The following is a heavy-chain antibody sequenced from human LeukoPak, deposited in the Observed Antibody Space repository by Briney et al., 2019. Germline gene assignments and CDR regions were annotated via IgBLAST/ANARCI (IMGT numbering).Heavy chain of an antibody. V-gene: IGHV1-18*01. D-gene: IGHD3-22*01. Sequence: GASVKVSCKASGYTFTSYAITWVRQAPGQGLEWMGWVSASKGNTNYAQKLQGRVTMTTDTSTTTAYMELRSLRSDDTAVYCCARVRLDNTMNFDYWGQGTLVTVSS. J-gene: IGHJ4*02. CDR1: GYTFTSYA. CDR3: ARVRLDNTMNFDY. CDR2: VSASKGNT.